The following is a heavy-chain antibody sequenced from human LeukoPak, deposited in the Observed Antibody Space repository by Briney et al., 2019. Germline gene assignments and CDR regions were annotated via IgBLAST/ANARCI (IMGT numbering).Heavy chain of an antibody. CDR3: ARESGRGYVDY. Sequence: EFQGRVTITRDTSASTAYMELSSLRSEDMAVYYCARESGRGYVDYWGQGNLVTVSS. V-gene: IGHV1-3*02. J-gene: IGHJ4*02. D-gene: IGHD3-10*01.